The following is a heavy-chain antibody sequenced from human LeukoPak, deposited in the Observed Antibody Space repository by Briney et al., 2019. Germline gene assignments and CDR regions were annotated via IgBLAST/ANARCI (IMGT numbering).Heavy chain of an antibody. Sequence: GSLRLSCAASGFTFSSYEMNWVRQPPGKGLEWIGEIYHSGSTNYNPSLKSRVTISVDKSKNQFSLKLSSVTAADTAVYYCARVGGYYDILTGYYTPSYFDYWGQGTLVTVSS. D-gene: IGHD3-9*01. CDR2: IYHSGST. CDR3: ARVGGYYDILTGYYTPSYFDY. CDR1: GFTFSSYEM. V-gene: IGHV4-4*02. J-gene: IGHJ4*02.